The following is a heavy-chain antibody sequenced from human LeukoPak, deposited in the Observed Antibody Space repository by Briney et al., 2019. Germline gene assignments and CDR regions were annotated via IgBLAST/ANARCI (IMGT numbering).Heavy chain of an antibody. CDR1: GGSISSSSYY. CDR2: IYYSGST. CDR3: AGLCRDGGYSYGFCAFDI. V-gene: IGHV4-39*01. D-gene: IGHD5-18*01. J-gene: IGHJ3*02. Sequence: SETLSLTCTVSGGSISSSSYYWGWIRQPPGKGLEWIGSIYYSGSTYYNPSLKSRVTISVDTSKNQFSLKLSSVTAADTAVYYCAGLCRDGGYSYGFCAFDIWGQGTMVTVSS.